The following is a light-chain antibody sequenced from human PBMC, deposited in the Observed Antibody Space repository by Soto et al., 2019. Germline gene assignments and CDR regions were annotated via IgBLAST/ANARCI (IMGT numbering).Light chain of an antibody. CDR3: MQVLEAWT. Sequence: EIVLTQSPLSLPVTLGEPASISCRSSQILLQSNGYTFLDWYLQKPGQSPQLLIYLGSNRASGVPDRFSGSGSGTDFTLKISRVEAEDVGVYYCMQVLEAWTFGQGTKVDIK. CDR2: LGS. V-gene: IGKV2-28*01. J-gene: IGKJ1*01. CDR1: QILLQSNGYTF.